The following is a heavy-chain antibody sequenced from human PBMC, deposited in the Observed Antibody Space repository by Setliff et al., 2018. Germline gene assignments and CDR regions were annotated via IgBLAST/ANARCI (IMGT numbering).Heavy chain of an antibody. CDR3: ARVDTAMVTGVDY. Sequence: KPSETLSLTCTASGGSVSSGSYYWSWIRQPPGKGLEWIGYIYYSGSTNYNPSLKSRVTISVDTSKNQFSLKLSSVTAADTAVYYCARVDTAMVTGVDYWGQGTLVTVSS. D-gene: IGHD5-18*01. CDR1: GGSVSSGSYY. CDR2: IYYSGST. V-gene: IGHV4-61*01. J-gene: IGHJ4*02.